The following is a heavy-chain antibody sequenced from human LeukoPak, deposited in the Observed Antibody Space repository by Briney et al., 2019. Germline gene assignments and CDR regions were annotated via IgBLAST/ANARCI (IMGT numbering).Heavy chain of an antibody. CDR3: ARQQDRYYDDY. J-gene: IGHJ4*02. Sequence: SETLSLTCTVSGGSISGSSYYWGWIRQPPGKGLEWIGSIYYSGSTYYNPSLKSRVTISVDTSKNQFSLKLSSVTAADTAVYYCARQQDRYYDDYWGQGTLVTVSS. D-gene: IGHD3-3*01. V-gene: IGHV4-39*01. CDR2: IYYSGST. CDR1: GGSISGSSYY.